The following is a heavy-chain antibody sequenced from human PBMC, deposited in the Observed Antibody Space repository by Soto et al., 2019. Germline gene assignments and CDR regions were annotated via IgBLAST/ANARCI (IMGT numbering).Heavy chain of an antibody. CDR2: IIPIFGTA. CDR1: GGTFSSYA. CDR3: ARDGGGITIFGVVYFDY. D-gene: IGHD3-3*01. V-gene: IGHV1-69*13. Sequence: SVKVSCKASGGTFSSYAISWVRQAPGQGLEWMGGIIPIFGTANYAQKFQGRVTITADESTSTAYMELSSLRSEDTAVYYCARDGGGITIFGVVYFDYWRQGTLVTVSS. J-gene: IGHJ4*02.